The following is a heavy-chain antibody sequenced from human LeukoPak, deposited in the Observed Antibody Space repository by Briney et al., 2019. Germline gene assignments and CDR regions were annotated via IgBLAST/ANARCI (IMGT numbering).Heavy chain of an antibody. V-gene: IGHV3-23*01. CDR2: ISGSGGST. D-gene: IGHD3-22*01. J-gene: IGHJ4*02. CDR3: AKDGGKHYYDSSPKYYFDY. Sequence: GGSLRLSCAASGFTFSSYSMNWIRQAPGKGLEWVSAISGSGGSTYYADSVKGRFTISRDNSKNTLYLQMNSLRAEDTAVYYCAKDGGKHYYDSSPKYYFDYWGQGTLVTVSS. CDR1: GFTFSSYS.